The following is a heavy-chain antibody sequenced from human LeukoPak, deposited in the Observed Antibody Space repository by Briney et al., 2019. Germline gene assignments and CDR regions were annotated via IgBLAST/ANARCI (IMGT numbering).Heavy chain of an antibody. CDR2: MNPNSGDT. CDR3: ARGLGDYYDTSGYYYAVPAH. J-gene: IGHJ4*02. D-gene: IGHD3-22*01. V-gene: IGHV1-8*01. Sequence: ASVKVSCKASGYTFTTYDITWVRQATGQGLEWMGWMNPNSGDTAYAQKFQGRVAMTRDTSITTAYMELSSLRSEDTAVYYCARGLGDYYDTSGYYYAVPAHWGQGTLVTVSS. CDR1: GYTFTTYD.